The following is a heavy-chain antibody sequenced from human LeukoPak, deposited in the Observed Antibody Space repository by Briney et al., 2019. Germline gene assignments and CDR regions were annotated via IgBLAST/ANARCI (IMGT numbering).Heavy chain of an antibody. J-gene: IGHJ4*02. Sequence: PGGSLRLSCAASGFTFSSYWTSWVRQAPGKGLEWVANIKQDGSEKYYVDSVKGRFTISRDNAKNSLYLQMNSLRAEDTAVYYCARDPRYCSGGSCYFDYWGQGTLVTVSS. CDR1: GFTFSSYW. CDR3: ARDPRYCSGGSCYFDY. CDR2: IKQDGSEK. V-gene: IGHV3-7*01. D-gene: IGHD2-15*01.